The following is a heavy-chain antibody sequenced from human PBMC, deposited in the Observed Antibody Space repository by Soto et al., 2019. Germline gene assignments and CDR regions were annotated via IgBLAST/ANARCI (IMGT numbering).Heavy chain of an antibody. Sequence: PSETLSLTCTVSGVSISSYYWSWIRQPPGKGLEWIGYIYYSGSTNYNPSLKSRVTISVDTSKNQFSLKLSSVTAADTAVYYCARDRGSSWYGRNYYYYGMGVWGQGTTVTVSS. D-gene: IGHD6-13*01. CDR1: GVSISSYY. V-gene: IGHV4-59*01. J-gene: IGHJ6*02. CDR3: ARDRGSSWYGRNYYYYGMGV. CDR2: IYYSGST.